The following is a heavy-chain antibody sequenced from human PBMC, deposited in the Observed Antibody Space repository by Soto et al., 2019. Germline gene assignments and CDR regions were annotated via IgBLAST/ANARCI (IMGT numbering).Heavy chain of an antibody. CDR1: GGSISRSSYY. Sequence: QVQLQESGPGLVKPSETLSLTCTVSGGSISRSSYYWGWIRQPPGKGLEWIGSIYYSGGTYYNPSLKGRVTISVDTSKNQFSLNLSSVTAADTAVYYCARHWGRDGFNAYWGQGTLVTVSS. CDR3: ARHWGRDGFNAY. V-gene: IGHV4-39*01. CDR2: IYYSGGT. D-gene: IGHD3-16*01. J-gene: IGHJ4*02.